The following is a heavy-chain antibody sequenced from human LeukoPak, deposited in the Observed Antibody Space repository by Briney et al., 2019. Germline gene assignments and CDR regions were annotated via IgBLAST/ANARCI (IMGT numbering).Heavy chain of an antibody. CDR2: IRSKAYGGAT. CDR3: TTALYDWNDVNY. Sequence: GGSLRLSCTASGFTFGDYAMSWFRQAPGKGLEWVGFIRSKAYGGATEYAASVKGRFTISRDDSKSIAYLQMNSLKTEDTAVYYCTTALYDWNDVNYWGQGTLVTVSS. D-gene: IGHD1-1*01. J-gene: IGHJ4*02. CDR1: GFTFGDYA. V-gene: IGHV3-49*03.